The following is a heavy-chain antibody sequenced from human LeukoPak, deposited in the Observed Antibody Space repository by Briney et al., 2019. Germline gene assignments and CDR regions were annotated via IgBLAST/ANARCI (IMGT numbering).Heavy chain of an antibody. CDR3: ARGVTKDFQH. CDR1: GYTFSDNY. J-gene: IGHJ1*01. V-gene: IGHV1-2*02. Sequence: ASVTVSLKASGYTFSDNYLHWVRQAPGQGLEWMGWINPNSGGTNYAQKFQGRVTMTRDTSISTAYMELSRLRSDDTAVYYCARGVTKDFQHWGQGTLVTVSS. D-gene: IGHD4-17*01. CDR2: INPNSGGT.